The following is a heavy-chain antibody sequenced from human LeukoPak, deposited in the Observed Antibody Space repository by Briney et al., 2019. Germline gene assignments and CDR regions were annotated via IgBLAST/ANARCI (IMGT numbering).Heavy chain of an antibody. CDR3: ARQEFLEWLLYGRGDWFDP. J-gene: IGHJ5*02. CDR1: GGSISSSSYY. V-gene: IGHV4-39*01. CDR2: IYYSGST. D-gene: IGHD3-3*01. Sequence: SETLSLTCTVSGGSISSSSYYWGWIRQPPGKGLEWIGSIYYSGSTHYNPSLKSRVTISVDTSKNQFSLKLSSVTAADTAVYYCARQEFLEWLLYGRGDWFDPWGQGTLVTVSS.